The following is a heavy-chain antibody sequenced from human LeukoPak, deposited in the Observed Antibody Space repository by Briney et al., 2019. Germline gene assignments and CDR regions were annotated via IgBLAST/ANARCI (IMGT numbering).Heavy chain of an antibody. J-gene: IGHJ6*02. Sequence: GGSLRLFCAASGFTFRQYAMSWVRQAPGKGLEWVSGISGSGDDTYYTDSVKGRFTISRDNSNNTMYLQMNNLRSEDTAVYFCVRDYYGSGTYQGNYYYGMDVWGHGTTVAVSS. CDR1: GFTFRQYA. V-gene: IGHV3-23*01. D-gene: IGHD3-10*01. CDR3: VRDYYGSGTYQGNYYYGMDV. CDR2: ISGSGDDT.